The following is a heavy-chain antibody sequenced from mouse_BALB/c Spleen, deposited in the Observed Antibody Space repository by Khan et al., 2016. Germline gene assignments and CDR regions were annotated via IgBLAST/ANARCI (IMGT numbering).Heavy chain of an antibody. CDR2: INTNTGEP. J-gene: IGHJ4*01. Sequence: QIQLVQSGPELKKPGETVKISCKASGYTFTNYGMNWVKQAPGKGLKWMGWINTNTGEPTYAEEFKGRFAFSLETSARTAYLQINNLKNEDTATYFWARDGYAYFAMDYWGQGTSVTVSS. CDR3: ARDGYAYFAMDY. V-gene: IGHV9-3*02. CDR1: GYTFTNYG. D-gene: IGHD2-2*01.